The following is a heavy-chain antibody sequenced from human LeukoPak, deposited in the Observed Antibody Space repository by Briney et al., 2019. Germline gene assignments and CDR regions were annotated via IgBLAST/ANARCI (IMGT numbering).Heavy chain of an antibody. D-gene: IGHD3-22*01. CDR2: ISSSGSTI. CDR3: ARGGPGSYYRNYYDSSGPPDY. CDR1: EFTFFTYW. Sequence: GGSLRLSCAASEFTFFTYWMSWVRQAPGKGLEWVSYISSSGSTICYADSVKGRFTISRDNAKNSLYLQMNSLRAEDTAVYYCARGGPGSYYRNYYDSSGPPDYWGQGTLVTVSS. J-gene: IGHJ4*02. V-gene: IGHV3-48*04.